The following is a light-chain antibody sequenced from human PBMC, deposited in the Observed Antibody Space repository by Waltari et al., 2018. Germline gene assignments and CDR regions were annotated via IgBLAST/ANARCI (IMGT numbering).Light chain of an antibody. V-gene: IGKV3-20*01. CDR3: QKYVSLPAT. Sequence: EIVLTHSPGPRSLSPGEGATLSCRASQSVSSSLAWYQQKPGQAPRLLIYDASTRAIGIPYRFSGSGSGTDFSLTISRLEPEDFAVYYCQKYVSLPATFGQGTTVEIK. CDR1: QSVSSS. CDR2: DAS. J-gene: IGKJ1*01.